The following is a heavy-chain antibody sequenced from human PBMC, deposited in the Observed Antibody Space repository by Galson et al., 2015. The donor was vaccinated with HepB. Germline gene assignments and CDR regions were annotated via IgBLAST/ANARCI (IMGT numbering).Heavy chain of an antibody. CDR1: GYTFTDYY. CDR3: ATALRTIFGVVIRRHWFDP. J-gene: IGHJ5*02. V-gene: IGHV1-69-2*01. D-gene: IGHD3-3*01. CDR2: VDPEDGET. Sequence: VKVSCKVSGYTFTDYYMHWVQQAPGKGLEWMGLVDPEDGETIYAEKFQGRVTITADTSTDTAYMELSSLRSEDTAVYYRATALRTIFGVVIRRHWFDPWGQGTLVTVSS.